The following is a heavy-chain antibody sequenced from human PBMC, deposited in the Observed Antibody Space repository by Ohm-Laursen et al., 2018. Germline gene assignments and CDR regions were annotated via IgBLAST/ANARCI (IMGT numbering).Heavy chain of an antibody. Sequence: SETLSLTCSVSGASISSYYWTWIRQPPGQGLEWIGHFYHSGGTNNNPSFKSRVTISIDTSTNQVSLNLNSVTAADTAVYYCASSQSSSWYHAFDVWGQGTMVTVSS. CDR2: FYHSGGT. J-gene: IGHJ3*01. D-gene: IGHD6-13*01. CDR3: ASSQSSSWYHAFDV. V-gene: IGHV4-4*08. CDR1: GASISSYY.